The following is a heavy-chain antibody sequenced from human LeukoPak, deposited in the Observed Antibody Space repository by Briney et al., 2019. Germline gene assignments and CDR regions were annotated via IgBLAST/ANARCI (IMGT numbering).Heavy chain of an antibody. Sequence: GESLKISCQGSGYKFSNYWIGWVRQVPEKGLEWMGIIYPGDYDTRYSPSFQGQVTISVDKSISTATLHWSSLKASDTAMYYCARTAYSSSWAFDPWGQGTLVTVSS. V-gene: IGHV5-51*01. CDR1: GYKFSNYW. CDR3: ARTAYSSSWAFDP. CDR2: IYPGDYDT. J-gene: IGHJ5*02. D-gene: IGHD6-13*01.